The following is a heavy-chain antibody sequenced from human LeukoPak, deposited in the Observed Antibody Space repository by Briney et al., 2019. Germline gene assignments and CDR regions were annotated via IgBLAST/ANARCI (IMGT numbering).Heavy chain of an antibody. CDR1: GFTFSNYA. CDR2: ISSSSSYI. CDR3: ARPPDVYGTDPHAFDI. D-gene: IGHD1-14*01. V-gene: IGHV3-21*01. J-gene: IGHJ3*02. Sequence: GGSLRLSCAASGFTFSNYAMNWVRQAPGKGLEWVSSISSSSSYIYYADSVKGRFTISRDNAKNSLYLQMNSLRAEDTAVYYCARPPDVYGTDPHAFDIWGQGTMVTVSS.